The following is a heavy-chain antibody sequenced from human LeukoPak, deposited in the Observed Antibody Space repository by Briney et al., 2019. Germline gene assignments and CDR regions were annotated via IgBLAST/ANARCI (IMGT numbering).Heavy chain of an antibody. CDR3: ARDPYGYP. D-gene: IGHD3-16*01. CDR1: GGSISSGSYY. CDR2: IYTSGST. J-gene: IGHJ5*02. Sequence: PSETLSLTCTVSGGSISSGSYYWSWIRQPAGKGLEWIGRIYTSGSTNYNPSLKSRVTISVDTSKNQFSLKLSSVTAADTAVYYCARDPYGYPVGQGTLVTVSS. V-gene: IGHV4-61*02.